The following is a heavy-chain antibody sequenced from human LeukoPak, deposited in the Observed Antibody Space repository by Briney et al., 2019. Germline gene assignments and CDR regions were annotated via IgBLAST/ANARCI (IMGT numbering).Heavy chain of an antibody. J-gene: IGHJ3*02. V-gene: IGHV1-2*02. D-gene: IGHD3-3*01. CDR1: GYTFTGYY. CDR2: INPNSGGT. Sequence: GASVKVSCTASGYTFTGYYMHWVRQAPGQGLEWMGWINPNSGGTNYAQKFQGRVTMTRDTSISTAYMELSRLRSDDTAVYYCARVRYDFWSGYFGDLDAFDIWGQGTMVTVSS. CDR3: ARVRYDFWSGYFGDLDAFDI.